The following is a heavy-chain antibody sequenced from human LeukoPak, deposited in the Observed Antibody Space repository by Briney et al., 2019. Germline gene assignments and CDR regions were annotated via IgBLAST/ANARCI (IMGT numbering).Heavy chain of an antibody. CDR2: ISTSGNTI. V-gene: IGHV3-11*01. CDR3: ANNLRSIFGVPRDY. J-gene: IGHJ4*02. CDR1: GYSISSGYY. Sequence: PSETLSLTCTVSGYSISSGYYWGWVRQTPGKGLEWISYISTSGNTIYYTDSVKGRFTVSRDNAKNAMYLQMNNLRAEDTAVYYCANNLRSIFGVPRDYWGRGTLVTVSS. D-gene: IGHD3-3*01.